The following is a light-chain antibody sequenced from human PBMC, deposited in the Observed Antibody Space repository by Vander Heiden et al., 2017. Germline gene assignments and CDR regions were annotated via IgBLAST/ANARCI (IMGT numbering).Light chain of an antibody. CDR2: GAS. CDR3: QQYNKWPPP. Sequence: EIVMTQSPATLSVSPGESATLSCRASQSVSSNLAWYQQKPGQPPRLLIYGASIRATGIPARFSGSGSGTEFTLTISSLQFEDFAVYYCQQYNKWPPPFGQGTKVXIK. V-gene: IGKV3-15*01. J-gene: IGKJ1*01. CDR1: QSVSSN.